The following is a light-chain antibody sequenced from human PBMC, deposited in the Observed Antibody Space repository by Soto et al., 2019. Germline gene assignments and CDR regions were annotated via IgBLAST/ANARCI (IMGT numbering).Light chain of an antibody. CDR3: HQYDSSPLT. Sequence: EIVLTQSPGTLSLSPGERATLSCRASQSVSSSYLAWYQQKPGQAPRLLIYGASSRATGIPDRFSGSGSGTDFTLTISRLEPEDFAVYYCHQYDSSPLTVGGGTKVDIK. J-gene: IGKJ4*01. CDR2: GAS. CDR1: QSVSSSY. V-gene: IGKV3-20*01.